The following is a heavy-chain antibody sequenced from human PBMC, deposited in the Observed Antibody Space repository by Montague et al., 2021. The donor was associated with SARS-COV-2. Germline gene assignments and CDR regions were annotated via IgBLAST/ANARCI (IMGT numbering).Heavy chain of an antibody. CDR1: GASISNPTYS. CDR3: VREGRSMTFDN. V-gene: IGHV4-61*02. J-gene: IGHJ4*02. CDR2: MFTSGST. D-gene: IGHD2-8*01. Sequence: TLSLTCTVSGASISNPTYSWGWIRQPARKELEWIGRMFTSGSTTYNPSLKSRVTISVDTSKDQFSLRLNSVTAADTAVYYCVREGRSMTFDNWGQGILVTVSS.